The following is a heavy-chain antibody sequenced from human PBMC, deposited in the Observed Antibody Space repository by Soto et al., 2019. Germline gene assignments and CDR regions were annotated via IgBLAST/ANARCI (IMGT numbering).Heavy chain of an antibody. CDR2: IIPIFGTA. CDR3: ARAPCSSTSCYTYYYYGMDV. V-gene: IGHV1-69*13. J-gene: IGHJ6*02. D-gene: IGHD2-2*02. CDR1: GGTFSSYA. Sequence: ASVKVSCKASGGTFSSYAISWVRQAPGQGLEWMGGIIPIFGTANYAQKFQGRVTITADESTSTAYMELSSLRSEDTAVYYCARAPCSSTSCYTYYYYGMDVWGQRTTVTVS.